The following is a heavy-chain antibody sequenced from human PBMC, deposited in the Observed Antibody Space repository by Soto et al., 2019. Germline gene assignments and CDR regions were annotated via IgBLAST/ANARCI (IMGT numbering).Heavy chain of an antibody. D-gene: IGHD3-22*01. J-gene: IGHJ3*02. V-gene: IGHV3-48*03. CDR3: ATYYYDSSGYYHDAFDI. CDR2: ISSSGSTI. CDR1: GFTFSSYE. Sequence: SLRLSCAASGFTFSSYEMNWVRQAPGKGLEWVSYISSSGSTIYYADSVKGRFTISRDNAKNSLYLQMNSLRAEDTAVYYCATYYYDSSGYYHDAFDIWGQGTMVTVSS.